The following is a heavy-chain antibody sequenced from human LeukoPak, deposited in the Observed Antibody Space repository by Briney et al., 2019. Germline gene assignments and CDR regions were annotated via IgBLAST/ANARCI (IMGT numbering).Heavy chain of an antibody. V-gene: IGHV3-48*03. Sequence: GGSLRLSCAASGFTFSSYEMNWVRQAPGKGLEWVSFISSDGSTIYSADSVKGRFTISRDNAKNLLHLQMNSLRAEDTAVYYCARGWDSYTFDYWGQGTLVTVPS. CDR3: ARGWDSYTFDY. D-gene: IGHD3-16*01. CDR1: GFTFSSYE. CDR2: ISSDGSTI. J-gene: IGHJ4*02.